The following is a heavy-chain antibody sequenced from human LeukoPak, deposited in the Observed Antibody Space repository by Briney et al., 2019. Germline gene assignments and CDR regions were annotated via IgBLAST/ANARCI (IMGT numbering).Heavy chain of an antibody. CDR2: ISSSSSYI. CDR1: GFTFSSYS. V-gene: IGHV3-21*06. CDR3: ARGLKSPANWFDP. J-gene: IGHJ5*02. Sequence: PGGSLRLSCAASGFTFSSYSMNWVRQAPGKGLEWVSYISSSSSYIYYADSVKGRFTISRDNAKNSLYLQMNSLRVEDTAVYYCARGLKSPANWFDPWGQGTLVIVSS.